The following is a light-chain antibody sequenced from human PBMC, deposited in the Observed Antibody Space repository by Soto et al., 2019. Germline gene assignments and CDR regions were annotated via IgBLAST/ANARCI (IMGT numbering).Light chain of an antibody. CDR1: SSNIGSNT. Sequence: QSVLTQPPSASVTPGQRVSISCSGSSSNIGSNTVNWYQQLPGTAPKLVIYSNNQRPSGVPDRFSGSKSGTSASLAISGLQSEDEADYYCAAWDDSLNGYYVFGTGTKVTVL. CDR3: AAWDDSLNGYYV. V-gene: IGLV1-44*01. J-gene: IGLJ1*01. CDR2: SNN.